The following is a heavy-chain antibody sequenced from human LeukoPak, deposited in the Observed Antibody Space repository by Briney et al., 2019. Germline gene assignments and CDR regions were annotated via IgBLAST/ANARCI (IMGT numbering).Heavy chain of an antibody. CDR1: GGSISSYY. D-gene: IGHD6-19*01. J-gene: IGHJ6*02. CDR2: IYTSGST. CDR3: ARDGSGGLLDYYYGMDV. Sequence: SETLSLTCTVSGGSISSYYWSWIRQPAGKGLEWIGRIYTSGSTNYNPSLKSRVPMSVDTSKNQFSLKLSSVTAADTAVYYCARDGSGGLLDYYYGMDVWGQGTTVTVSS. V-gene: IGHV4-4*07.